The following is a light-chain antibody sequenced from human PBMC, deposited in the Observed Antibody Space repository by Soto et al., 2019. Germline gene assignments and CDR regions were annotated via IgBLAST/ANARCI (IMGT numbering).Light chain of an antibody. V-gene: IGKV3-15*01. J-gene: IGKJ4*01. Sequence: ELVMTQSPATLSVSPGERATLSCRASQSFSSNVAWYQQKPGQAPRLLIYGTSTRVTGIPARFSGSGSGTEFTLTISSLQSEDFEVYYCQQYYNWHLNFGGGTKGDI. CDR3: QQYYNWHLN. CDR1: QSFSSN. CDR2: GTS.